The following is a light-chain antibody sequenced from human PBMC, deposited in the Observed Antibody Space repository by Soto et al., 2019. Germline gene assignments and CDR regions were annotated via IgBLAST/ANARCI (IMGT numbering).Light chain of an antibody. J-gene: IGLJ3*02. CDR1: SSDVGTHNY. V-gene: IGLV2-8*01. Sequence: QSALTQPPSASGSPGQSVTISCTGTSSDVGTHNYVSWYQQHAGKAPKLMIYDVTKRPSGVPDRFSGSKSGNTASLTVSGLQGEDEGDYYCNLYAGGNNWVFGGGTKQPVL. CDR2: DVT. CDR3: NLYAGGNNWV.